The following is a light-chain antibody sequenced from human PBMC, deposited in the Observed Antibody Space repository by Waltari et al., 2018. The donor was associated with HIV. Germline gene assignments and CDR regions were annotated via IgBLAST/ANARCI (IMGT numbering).Light chain of an antibody. V-gene: IGLV2-11*01. J-gene: IGLJ1*01. CDR3: CSYAGSYSYV. Sequence: QSALTQPRSVSGSPGQSVTISCPGTSSDVGGYNYVSWSQQHPGKAPKLMIDDVSKRPSGVPDRFSGSKSGNTASLTISGLQAEDEADYYCCSYAGSYSYVFGTGTKVTVL. CDR2: DVS. CDR1: SSDVGGYNY.